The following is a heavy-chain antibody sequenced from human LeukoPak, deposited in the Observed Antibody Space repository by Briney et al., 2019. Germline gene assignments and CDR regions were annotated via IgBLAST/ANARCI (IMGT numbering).Heavy chain of an antibody. Sequence: SQTLSLTCSVSGGAISTAGYYWSWIRQHPGKGLEWIGYIYYSGNTYYNPSLKSRVTISVDTSKNQFSLKLSFVTAADTAIYYCARDQSGSGSYTDDYYAMDVWGKGTTVTVSS. J-gene: IGHJ6*04. CDR2: IYYSGNT. CDR1: GGAISTAGYY. V-gene: IGHV4-31*03. CDR3: ARDQSGSGSYTDDYYAMDV. D-gene: IGHD3-10*01.